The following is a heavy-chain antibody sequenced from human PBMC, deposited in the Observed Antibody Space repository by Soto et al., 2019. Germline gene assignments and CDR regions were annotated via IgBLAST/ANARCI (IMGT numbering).Heavy chain of an antibody. Sequence: PGGSLRLSCAASGFTFGTYAMAWVRQAPGRGLEWVSALSSSGGNTYYADSVKGRFTISRDNSKNTLYLQINSLRAEDTAVYYCAKKLGYSNSRGYYPGVFDYWGQGTPVTVSS. J-gene: IGHJ4*02. D-gene: IGHD3-22*01. V-gene: IGHV3-23*01. CDR3: AKKLGYSNSRGYYPGVFDY. CDR2: LSSSGGNT. CDR1: GFTFGTYA.